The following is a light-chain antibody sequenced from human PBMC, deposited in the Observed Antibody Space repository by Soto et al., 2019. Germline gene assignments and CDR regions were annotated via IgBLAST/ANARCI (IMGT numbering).Light chain of an antibody. CDR1: SSNIGSNT. V-gene: IGLV1-44*01. J-gene: IGLJ1*01. CDR3: AAWDDSLNGYV. Sequence: QSVLTQPPSASGTPGQRVTISWSGSSSNIGSNTVSWYQQLPGTAPKLLIYSNNQRPSGVPDRFSGSKSGTSASLAISGLQSEDEADYYCAAWDDSLNGYVFGTGTKVTAL. CDR2: SNN.